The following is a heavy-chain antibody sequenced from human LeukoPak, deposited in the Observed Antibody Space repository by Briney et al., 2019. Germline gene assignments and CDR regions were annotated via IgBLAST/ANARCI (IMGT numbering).Heavy chain of an antibody. CDR3: AREEAIGSSWYHTYYFDY. J-gene: IGHJ4*02. D-gene: IGHD6-13*01. CDR2: SSYI. V-gene: IGHV3-21*01. Sequence: SSYIYYADSVKGRFTISRDNAKNSLYLQMNSLRAEDTAVYYCAREEAIGSSWYHTYYFDYWGQGTLVTVSS.